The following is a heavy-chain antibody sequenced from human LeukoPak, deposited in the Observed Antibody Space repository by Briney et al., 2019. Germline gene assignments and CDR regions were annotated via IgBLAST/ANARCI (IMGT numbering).Heavy chain of an antibody. CDR3: AKGKIVGATLDY. CDR1: GFTFSSYA. Sequence: GGSLRLSCAASGFTFSSYAMTWVRQAPGKGLEWVSAIDYSGGITNYADSVKGRFTISRDNSKNTLYLQMNSLRAEDTAVYYCAKGKIVGATLDYWGQGTLVTVSS. D-gene: IGHD1-26*01. V-gene: IGHV3-23*01. CDR2: IDYSGGIT. J-gene: IGHJ4*02.